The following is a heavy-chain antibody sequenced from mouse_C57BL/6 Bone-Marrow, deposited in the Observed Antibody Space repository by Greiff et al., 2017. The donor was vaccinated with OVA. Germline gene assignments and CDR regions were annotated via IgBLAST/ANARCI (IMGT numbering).Heavy chain of an antibody. CDR1: GFTFSSYA. CDR2: ISSGGDYI. CDR3: TRDPTVVALYWYFDV. Sequence: EVKLMESGEGLVKPGGSLKLSCAASGFTFSSYAMSWVRQTPEKRLEWVAYISSGGDYIYYADTVKGRFTISSDNARNTLYLQMSSLKSEDTAMDYCTRDPTVVALYWYFDVWGTGTTVTVSS. J-gene: IGHJ1*03. D-gene: IGHD1-1*01. V-gene: IGHV5-9-1*02.